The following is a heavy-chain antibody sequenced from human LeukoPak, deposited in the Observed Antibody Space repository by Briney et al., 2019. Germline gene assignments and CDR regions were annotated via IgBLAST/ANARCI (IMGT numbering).Heavy chain of an antibody. J-gene: IGHJ4*02. CDR2: ISGSGGST. CDR3: AKDRLGSSWYRHFDY. V-gene: IGHV3-23*01. CDR1: GFTFSNYA. D-gene: IGHD6-13*01. Sequence: GGSLRLSCAASGFTFSNYAMSWVRQAPGKGLEWVSAISGSGGSTNYADSVKGRFTISRDNPKNTLYLQMNSLRAEDTAVYYCAKDRLGSSWYRHFDYWGQGTLVTVSS.